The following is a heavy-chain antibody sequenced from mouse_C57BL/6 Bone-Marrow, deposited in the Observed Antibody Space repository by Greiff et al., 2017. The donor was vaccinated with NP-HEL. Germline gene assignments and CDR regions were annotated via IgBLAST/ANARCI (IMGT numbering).Heavy chain of an antibody. Sequence: QVQLQQSGAELVRPGTSVKMSCKASGYTFTNYWIGWAKQRPGHGLEWIGDIYPGGGYTNYNEKFKGKATLTADKSSSTAYMQFISLTSEDSAIYYCARLGDGYYGFDYWGQGTTLTVSS. D-gene: IGHD2-3*01. J-gene: IGHJ2*01. CDR2: IYPGGGYT. CDR1: GYTFTNYW. CDR3: ARLGDGYYGFDY. V-gene: IGHV1-63*01.